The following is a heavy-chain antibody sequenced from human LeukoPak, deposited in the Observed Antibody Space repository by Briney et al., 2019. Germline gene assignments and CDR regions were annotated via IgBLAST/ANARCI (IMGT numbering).Heavy chain of an antibody. CDR1: GYTFTSYD. J-gene: IGHJ4*02. V-gene: IGHV1-8*01. CDR2: MNPNSGNT. Sequence: ASVKVSCKASGYTFTSYDINWVRQATGQGLEWMGWMNPNSGNTGYAQKFQGRVTMARNTSISTAYMELSSLRSEDTAVYYCASHGYCSGGSCPFDYWGQGTLVTVSS. CDR3: ASHGYCSGGSCPFDY. D-gene: IGHD2-15*01.